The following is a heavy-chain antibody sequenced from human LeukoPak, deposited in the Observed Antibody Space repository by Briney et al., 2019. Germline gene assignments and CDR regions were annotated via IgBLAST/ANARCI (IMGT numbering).Heavy chain of an antibody. J-gene: IGHJ4*02. CDR3: ARGPTGLSACRSSWYFDN. D-gene: IGHD6-13*01. CDR2: SRNKDNSYFT. Sequence: GGSLRLSCAASGFTFSGHYMDWVRQVPGKGLEWVGRSRNKDNSYFTEYAASVKGRFIISRDESRDSLYLQMNSLKTEDTAVYFCARGPTGLSACRSSWYFDNWGPGTLVTVSS. CDR1: GFTFSGHY. V-gene: IGHV3-72*01.